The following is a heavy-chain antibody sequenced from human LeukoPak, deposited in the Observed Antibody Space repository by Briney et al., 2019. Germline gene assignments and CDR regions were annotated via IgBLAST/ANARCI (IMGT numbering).Heavy chain of an antibody. CDR3: ARGENSIRFDP. J-gene: IGHJ5*02. CDR2: IYYSGST. Sequence: SETLSLTCTVSGGSISSYYWSWIRQPPGKGLEWIGYIYYSGSTNYNPSLKSRVTISVDTSKNQFSLKLSSVTAADTAVYYCARGENSIRFDPWGQGTLVTVSS. CDR1: GGSISSYY. V-gene: IGHV4-59*01. D-gene: IGHD6-6*01.